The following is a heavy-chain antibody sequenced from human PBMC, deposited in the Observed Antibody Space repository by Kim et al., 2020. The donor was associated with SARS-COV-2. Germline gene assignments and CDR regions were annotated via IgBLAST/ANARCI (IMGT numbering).Heavy chain of an antibody. D-gene: IGHD6-19*01. J-gene: IGHJ6*02. Sequence: KGRFTISRDNAKNSLYLQMNSVRAEDTALYYCARGRKQWLTYYYYYGMDGWGRGTTVTVSS. CDR3: ARGRKQWLTYYYYYGMDG. V-gene: IGHV3-20*03.